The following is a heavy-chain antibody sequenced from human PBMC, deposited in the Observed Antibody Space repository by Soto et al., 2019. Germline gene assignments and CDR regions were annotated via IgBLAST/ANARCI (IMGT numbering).Heavy chain of an antibody. Sequence: GGSLRLSCAASGFTFSSYDLNWVRQAPGKGLEWVSYISRSSSTMYHADSVKGRFTISRDNAKNSLYLQMNSLRAEDTAVYYCAKPYYDSSGYADYWGQGTLVTVSS. CDR3: AKPYYDSSGYADY. V-gene: IGHV3-48*01. D-gene: IGHD3-22*01. CDR1: GFTFSSYD. J-gene: IGHJ4*02. CDR2: ISRSSSTM.